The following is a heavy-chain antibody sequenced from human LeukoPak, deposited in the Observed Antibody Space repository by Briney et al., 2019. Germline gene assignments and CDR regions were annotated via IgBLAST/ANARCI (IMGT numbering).Heavy chain of an antibody. V-gene: IGHV3-30*03. J-gene: IGHJ6*02. Sequence: GGSLRLSCAASGFTFSSYGMHWVRQAPGKGLEWVAVISYDGSNKYYADSVKGRFTISRDNAKNSLYLQMNSLRAEDTAVYYCARDAMTMSYSSSWSRLYYYGMDVWGQGTTVTVSS. CDR3: ARDAMTMSYSSSWSRLYYYGMDV. D-gene: IGHD6-13*01. CDR2: ISYDGSNK. CDR1: GFTFSSYG.